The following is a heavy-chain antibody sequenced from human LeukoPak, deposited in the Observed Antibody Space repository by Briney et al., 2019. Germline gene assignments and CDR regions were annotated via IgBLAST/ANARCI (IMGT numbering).Heavy chain of an antibody. CDR2: ISWNSGSI. D-gene: IGHD6-13*01. J-gene: IGHJ3*02. V-gene: IGHV3-9*03. CDR1: GFTFEDYA. Sequence: PGRSLRLFCAASGFTFEDYAMHWVRQARGKDLEGVSGISWNSGSIVYADSVKGRFTISRDNAKNCLYLQMNSLRAEDMALYYCAKAAGTGLGAFDIWGQGTMVTVSS. CDR3: AKAAGTGLGAFDI.